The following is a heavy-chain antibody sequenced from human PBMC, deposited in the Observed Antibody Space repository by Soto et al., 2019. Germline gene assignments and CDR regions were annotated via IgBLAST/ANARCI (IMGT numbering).Heavy chain of an antibody. J-gene: IGHJ6*02. CDR3: ASWLKGPDIGNYYYGMDV. V-gene: IGHV1-69*13. Sequence: SVKVSCQASGGAFSGYAFSWVRQAPGQGLEGLGGIMPIFRAPDYAQKFQGRVTITADEFTRTSYMEMNSLRSEDTAVYYCASWLKGPDIGNYYYGMDVWGQGTTVTVSS. CDR2: IMPIFRAP. D-gene: IGHD2-15*01. CDR1: GGAFSGYA.